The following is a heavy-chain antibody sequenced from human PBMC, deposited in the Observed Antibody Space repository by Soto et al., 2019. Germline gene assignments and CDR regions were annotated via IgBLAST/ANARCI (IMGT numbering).Heavy chain of an antibody. J-gene: IGHJ6*02. CDR2: IYPGDSNT. CDR3: ARPDPQVVPVAPGRYYYYGMDV. V-gene: IGHV5-51*01. Sequence: PGESLKISCKGSGYSFTSYWIGWVRQMPGKGLEWMGIIYPGDSNTRYSPSLQGQVTISVDKSISTAYLQWSSLKASDTAMYYCARPDPQVVPVAPGRYYYYGMDVCGQGTTVTGSS. CDR1: GYSFTSYW. D-gene: IGHD2-2*01.